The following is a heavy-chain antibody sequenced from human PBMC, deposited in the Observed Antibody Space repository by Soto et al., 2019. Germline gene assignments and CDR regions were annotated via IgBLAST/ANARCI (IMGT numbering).Heavy chain of an antibody. Sequence: QVQLVESGGGVVQPGRSLRLSCAASGFTFSSYGMHWVRQAPGKGLEWVAVIWYDGSNKYYADSVKGRFTISRDNSKNTLYLQMNSLRAEDTAVYYCAREFYDYGAYETFDYWGQGTLVTVSS. CDR1: GFTFSSYG. J-gene: IGHJ4*02. D-gene: IGHD4-17*01. V-gene: IGHV3-33*01. CDR2: IWYDGSNK. CDR3: AREFYDYGAYETFDY.